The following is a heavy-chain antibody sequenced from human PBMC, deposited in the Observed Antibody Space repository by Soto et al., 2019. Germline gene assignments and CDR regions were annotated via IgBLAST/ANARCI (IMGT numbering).Heavy chain of an antibody. V-gene: IGHV5-51*01. Sequence: GESLKISCKGSGYRFTSYWIGWVRQMPGKGLDWMGIIYPGDSDTRYSPSFQGQVTISADKSINTAYLQWSSLKASDTAMYYCARASSASYSEIDVWGQGTTVTVSS. CDR3: ARASSASYSEIDV. CDR1: GYRFTSYW. J-gene: IGHJ6*02. D-gene: IGHD3-22*01. CDR2: IYPGDSDT.